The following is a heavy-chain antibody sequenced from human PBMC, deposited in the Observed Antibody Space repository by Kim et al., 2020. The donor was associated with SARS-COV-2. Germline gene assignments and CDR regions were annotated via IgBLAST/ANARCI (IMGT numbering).Heavy chain of an antibody. CDR1: GGSISSSSYY. Sequence: SETLSLTCTVSGGSISSSSYYWGWIRQPPGKGLEWIGSIYYSGSTYYNPSLKSRVTISVDTSKNQFSLKLSSVTAADTAVYYCARHVGRIVMYYFDYWGQGTLVTVSS. J-gene: IGHJ4*02. CDR2: IYYSGST. V-gene: IGHV4-39*01. CDR3: ARHVGRIVMYYFDY. D-gene: IGHD3-16*01.